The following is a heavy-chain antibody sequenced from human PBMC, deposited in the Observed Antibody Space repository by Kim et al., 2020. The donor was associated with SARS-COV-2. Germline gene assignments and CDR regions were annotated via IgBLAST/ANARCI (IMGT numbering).Heavy chain of an antibody. Sequence: NGNTNYAQKLQGRVPMTTDTATSTAYMELRSLRADDTAVYYCARNDGADYWGQGTLVTVSS. J-gene: IGHJ4*02. CDR2: NGNT. CDR3: ARNDGADY. V-gene: IGHV1-18*01. D-gene: IGHD1-1*01.